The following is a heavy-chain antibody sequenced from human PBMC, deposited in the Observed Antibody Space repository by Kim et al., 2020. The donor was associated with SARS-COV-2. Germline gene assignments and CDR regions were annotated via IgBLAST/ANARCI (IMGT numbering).Heavy chain of an antibody. J-gene: IGHJ3*02. CDR1: GFTFSSYG. Sequence: GGSLRLSCAASGFTFSSYGMHWVRQAPGKGLEWVAVISYDGSNKYYADSVKGRFTISRDNSKNTLYLQMNSLRAEDTAVYYCARGAGVVVTPASSAFDIWGQGTMVTVSS. CDR2: ISYDGSNK. D-gene: IGHD2-21*02. V-gene: IGHV3-30*03. CDR3: ARGAGVVVTPASSAFDI.